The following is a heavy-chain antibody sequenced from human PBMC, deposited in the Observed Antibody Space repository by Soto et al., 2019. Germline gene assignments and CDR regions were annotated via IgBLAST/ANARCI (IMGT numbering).Heavy chain of an antibody. Sequence: EVQLVESGGGLVQPGGSLRLSCSGSGFTFNSYWMSWVRQAPGKGLEWVANIKHDGSEKYYVDSVKGRFTISRDNAKNSLYLQNNSLRAEDTALYYCTLRRVAARDFFDYWGQGTLVTVSS. J-gene: IGHJ4*02. CDR1: GFTFNSYW. CDR2: IKHDGSEK. CDR3: TLRRVAARDFFDY. D-gene: IGHD2-15*01. V-gene: IGHV3-7*05.